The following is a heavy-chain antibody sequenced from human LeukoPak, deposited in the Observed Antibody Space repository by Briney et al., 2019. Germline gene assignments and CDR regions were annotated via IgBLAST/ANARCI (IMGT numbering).Heavy chain of an antibody. CDR3: ARESPWSIHVPGGY. D-gene: IGHD2-15*01. J-gene: IGHJ4*02. Sequence: GGSLRLSCAASGFTFSSYGMHWVRQAPGKGLEWVAVIWYDGSNKYYADSVKGQFSISRDNSKNTLYLQMNSLRAEDTAVYYCARESPWSIHVPGGYWGQGTLVTVSS. CDR2: IWYDGSNK. V-gene: IGHV3-33*01. CDR1: GFTFSSYG.